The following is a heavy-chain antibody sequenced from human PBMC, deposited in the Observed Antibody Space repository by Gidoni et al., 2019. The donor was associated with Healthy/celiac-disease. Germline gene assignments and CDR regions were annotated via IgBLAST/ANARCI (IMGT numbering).Heavy chain of an antibody. CDR3: AREEGPHEGTTLDYGMDV. V-gene: IGHV3-66*01. CDR2: IYSGGST. CDR1: GFPVSSNY. D-gene: IGHD4-17*01. J-gene: IGHJ6*02. Sequence: EVQLVESGGGLVQSGGSLRLSCAASGFPVSSNYMSWVRQAPGKGLEWVSVIYSGGSTYYADTVKGRFTISRDNSKNTLYLQMNSLRAEDTAVYYCAREEGPHEGTTLDYGMDVWGQGTTVTVSS.